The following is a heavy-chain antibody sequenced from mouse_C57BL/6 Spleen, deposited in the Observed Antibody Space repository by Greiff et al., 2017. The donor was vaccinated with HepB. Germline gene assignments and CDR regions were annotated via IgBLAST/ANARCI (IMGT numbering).Heavy chain of an antibody. V-gene: IGHV1-59*01. Sequence: QVQLQQPGAELVRPGPSVKLSCKASGYTFTSYWMHWVKQRPGQGLEWIGVIDPSDSYTNYNQKFKGKATLTVDTSSSTAYMQLSSLTSEDSAVYYCAILYYGNYGENFDYWGQGTTLTVSS. CDR1: GYTFTSYW. D-gene: IGHD2-1*01. CDR3: AILYYGNYGENFDY. J-gene: IGHJ2*01. CDR2: IDPSDSYT.